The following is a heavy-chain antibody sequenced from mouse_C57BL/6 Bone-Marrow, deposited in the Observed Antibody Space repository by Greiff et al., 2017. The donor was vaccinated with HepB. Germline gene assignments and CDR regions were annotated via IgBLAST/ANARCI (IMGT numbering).Heavy chain of an antibody. Sequence: EVQLQESGPELVKPGASVKISCKASGYSFTDYNMNWVKQSNGKSLEWIGVINPNYGTTSYNQKFKGKATMTVDQTSSTAYMQLNSLTSEDSTVYYCAGRGDYGNFFFDYWGQGTTLTVSA. CDR1: GYSFTDYN. CDR2: INPNYGTT. V-gene: IGHV1-39*01. D-gene: IGHD2-1*01. J-gene: IGHJ2*01. CDR3: AGRGDYGNFFFDY.